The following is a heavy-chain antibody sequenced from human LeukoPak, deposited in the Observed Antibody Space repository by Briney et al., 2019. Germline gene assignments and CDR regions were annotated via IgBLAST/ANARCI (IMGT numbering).Heavy chain of an antibody. CDR1: GLKFDDYA. Sequence: TGRSLRLSCVASGLKFDDYAMQWVRQAPGKGLEWGSGISWNSGSIAYADSARGRFTISIDNAKNSLYLQMNSLRPEDTAFYYCAASWTEVYWGQGILVTVSS. CDR3: AASWTEVY. J-gene: IGHJ4*02. CDR2: ISWNSGSI. V-gene: IGHV3-9*01. D-gene: IGHD1-1*01.